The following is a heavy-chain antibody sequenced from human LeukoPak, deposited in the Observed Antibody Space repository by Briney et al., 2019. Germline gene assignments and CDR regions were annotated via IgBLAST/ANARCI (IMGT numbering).Heavy chain of an antibody. CDR2: ISWNSGSI. V-gene: IGHV3-9*01. D-gene: IGHD6-19*01. CDR3: GKDNQIAVAGAIDY. J-gene: IGHJ4*02. CDR1: GFTFDDYA. Sequence: QPGRSLRLSCAASGFTFDDYAMHWVRQAPGKGLEWVSGISWNSGSIGYADSVKGRFTISRDNAKNSLYLQMNSLRAEDTALYYCGKDNQIAVAGAIDYWGQGTLVTVSS.